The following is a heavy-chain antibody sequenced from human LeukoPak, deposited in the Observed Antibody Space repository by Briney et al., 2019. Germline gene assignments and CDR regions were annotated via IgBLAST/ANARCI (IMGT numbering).Heavy chain of an antibody. V-gene: IGHV4-39*01. D-gene: IGHD3-3*01. CDR1: GGSITNRSYF. J-gene: IGHJ4*02. CDR3: ARRHDFWSGYTYFDY. Sequence: PSETLSLTCTVSGGSITNRSYFWSWIRQPPGKALEWIAEINHSGSTNYNPSLKSRVTISVDTSKNQFSLKLSSVTAADTAVYYCARRHDFWSGYTYFDYWGQGTLVTVSS. CDR2: INHSGST.